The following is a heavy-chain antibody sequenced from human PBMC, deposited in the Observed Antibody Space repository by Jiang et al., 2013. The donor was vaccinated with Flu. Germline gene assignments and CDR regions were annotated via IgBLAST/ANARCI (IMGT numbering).Heavy chain of an antibody. J-gene: IGHJ4*02. CDR1: GYSFTSYW. CDR2: IYPGDSDT. D-gene: IGHD2-2*01. CDR3: ARQGPRYCSSTSCYSSHPVDY. Sequence: VQLVESGAEVKKPGESLKISCKGSGYSFTSYWIGWVRQMPGKGLEWMGIIYPGDSDTRYSPSFQGQVTISADKSISTAYLQWSSLKASDTAMYYCARQGPRYCSSTSCYSSHPVDYWGQGTLVTVSS. V-gene: IGHV5-51*01.